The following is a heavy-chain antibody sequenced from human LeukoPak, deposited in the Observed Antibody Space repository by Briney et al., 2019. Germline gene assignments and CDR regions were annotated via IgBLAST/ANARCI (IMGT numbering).Heavy chain of an antibody. Sequence: ASVKVSCKASGYTFTGYYMHWVRQAPGQGLEWMGWINPNSGGTNYAQKFQGRVTMTRDTSISTAYMELSRLRSDDTAVYYCARMGRGEQDYYGSGSYYNQGAFDIWGQGTMVTVSS. D-gene: IGHD3-10*01. CDR3: ARMGRGEQDYYGSGSYYNQGAFDI. J-gene: IGHJ3*02. CDR2: INPNSGGT. V-gene: IGHV1-2*02. CDR1: GYTFTGYY.